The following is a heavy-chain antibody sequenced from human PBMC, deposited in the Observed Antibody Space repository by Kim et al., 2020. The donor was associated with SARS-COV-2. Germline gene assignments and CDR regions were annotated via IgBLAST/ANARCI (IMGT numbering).Heavy chain of an antibody. CDR3: ARDQVGLYGDYTAEGEIYYYYYGMDV. Sequence: ASVKVSCKASGYTFTSYGISWVRQAPGQGLEWMGWISAYNGNTNYAQKLQGRVTMTTDTSTSTAYMELRSLRSDDTAVYYCARDQVGLYGDYTAEGEIYYYYYGMDVWGQGTTVTVSS. V-gene: IGHV1-18*04. J-gene: IGHJ6*02. CDR1: GYTFTSYG. D-gene: IGHD4-17*01. CDR2: ISAYNGNT.